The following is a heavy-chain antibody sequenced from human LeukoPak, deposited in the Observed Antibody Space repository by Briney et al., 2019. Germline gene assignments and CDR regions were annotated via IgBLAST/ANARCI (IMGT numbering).Heavy chain of an antibody. CDR1: GFTFSGYS. J-gene: IGHJ4*02. Sequence: GGSLRLSCAASGFTFSGYSMNWVRQAPGRGLERVSGISDSGRSTYYADSVKGRFIVSRDNSRNTLYLQMNSLRAEDTAIYYCVGGYDPHYWGQGTLVTVSS. CDR2: ISDSGRST. CDR3: VGGYDPHY. V-gene: IGHV3-23*01. D-gene: IGHD2-15*01.